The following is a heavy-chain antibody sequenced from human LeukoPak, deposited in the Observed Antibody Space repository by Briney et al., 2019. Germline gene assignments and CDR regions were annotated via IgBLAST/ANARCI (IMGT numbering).Heavy chain of an antibody. CDR3: ARDRRVYDFWTDY. CDR1: GFTFSSYW. V-gene: IGHV3-7*01. D-gene: IGHD3-3*01. J-gene: IGHJ4*02. Sequence: GGSLRLSRAASGFTFSSYWMSWVRQAPGKGLEWVANIKQDGSEKYYVDSVKGRFTMSRDNTKNSLYLQMNSLRAEDTAVYYCARDRRVYDFWTDYWGQGTLVTVSS. CDR2: IKQDGSEK.